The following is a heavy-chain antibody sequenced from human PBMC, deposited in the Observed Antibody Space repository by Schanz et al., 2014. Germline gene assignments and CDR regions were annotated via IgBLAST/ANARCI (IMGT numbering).Heavy chain of an antibody. V-gene: IGHV4-34*01. D-gene: IGHD2-2*01. CDR3: ARGEWSTSQFDY. CDR2: IHHSGRP. CDR1: GGSFSGYY. Sequence: QVQLQQWGAGLLKPSETLSLTCAVYGGSFSGYYWTWIRQPPGKGLEWMGEIHHSGRPNYNPALKRRFTKSMEPSKNQSSLRLSSVTAADTAVYYCARGEWSTSQFDYWGHGTLVTVSS. J-gene: IGHJ4*01.